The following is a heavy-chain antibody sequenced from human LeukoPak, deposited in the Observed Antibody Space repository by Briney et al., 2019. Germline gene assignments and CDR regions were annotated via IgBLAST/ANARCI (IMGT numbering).Heavy chain of an antibody. CDR1: GGSISSSSYY. J-gene: IGHJ3*01. CDR2: MYSSGST. V-gene: IGHV4-39*07. CDR3: ARGPPDCSSTSCYAFDAFDV. D-gene: IGHD2-2*01. Sequence: SETLSLTCTVSGGSISSSSYYWGWIRQPPGKGLEWIGSMYSSGSTYYSPSLKSRVTISVDTSKNHFSLKLSSVTAADTAVYYCARGPPDCSSTSCYAFDAFDVWGQGTMVTVSS.